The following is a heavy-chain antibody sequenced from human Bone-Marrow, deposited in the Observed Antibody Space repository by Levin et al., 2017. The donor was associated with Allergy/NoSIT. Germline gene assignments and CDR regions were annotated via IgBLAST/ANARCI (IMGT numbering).Heavy chain of an antibody. CDR3: ARDPSAFLGYCSGGSCLTWFDP. V-gene: IGHV3-74*01. J-gene: IGHJ5*02. Sequence: GGSLRLSCAVSGFTFSSYWMHWVRHAPGKGLVWVSHINFDGSNTLYADSVKGRFTISRDNAKNTLYLQMHNLRAEDTAVYYCARDPSAFLGYCSGGSCLTWFDPWGQGTLVTVSS. D-gene: IGHD2-15*01. CDR1: GFTFSSYW. CDR2: INFDGSNT.